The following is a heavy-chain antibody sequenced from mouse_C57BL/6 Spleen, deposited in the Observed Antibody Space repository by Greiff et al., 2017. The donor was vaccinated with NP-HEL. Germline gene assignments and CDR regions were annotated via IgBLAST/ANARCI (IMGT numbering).Heavy chain of an antibody. D-gene: IGHD1-1*01. V-gene: IGHV1-15*01. CDR2: IDPETGGT. CDR1: GYTFTDYE. CDR3: TRRITTPVAGYAMDY. J-gene: IGHJ4*01. Sequence: VQLQQSGAELVRPGASVTLSCKASGYTFTDYEMHWVKQTPVHGLEWIGAIDPETGGTAYNQKFKGKAILTADKSSSTAYMELRSLTSEDSAVYYCTRRITTPVAGYAMDYWGQGTSVTVSS.